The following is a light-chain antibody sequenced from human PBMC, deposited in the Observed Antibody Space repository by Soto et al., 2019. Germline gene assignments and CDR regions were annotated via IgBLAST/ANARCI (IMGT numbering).Light chain of an antibody. V-gene: IGLV1-40*01. Sequence: QSVLTQPPSVSGAPGQRVTISCTGSXSXXGAGYDVHWYQQLPGTAPKLLIYGNSNRPSGVPDRFSGSKSGTSASLAITGLQAEDEADYYCQSYDSSLSAHVVFGGGTKLTVL. CDR2: GNS. CDR1: XSXXGAGYD. J-gene: IGLJ2*01. CDR3: QSYDSSLSAHVV.